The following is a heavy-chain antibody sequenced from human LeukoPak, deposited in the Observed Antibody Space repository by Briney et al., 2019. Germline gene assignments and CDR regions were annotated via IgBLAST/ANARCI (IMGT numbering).Heavy chain of an antibody. CDR2: IGGTGDNT. V-gene: IGHV3-23*01. CDR3: ARDRGPYVGIANNWFDP. Sequence: GGSLRLSCAASGFTFRLYAMNWCGRAPGRGPRGFSVIGGTGDNTYYADSVRGRFTISRDNSKTTLYLQMNSLRAEDTAVYYCARDRGPYVGIANNWFDPWGQGTLVTVSS. CDR1: GFTFRLYA. J-gene: IGHJ5*02. D-gene: IGHD3-16*01.